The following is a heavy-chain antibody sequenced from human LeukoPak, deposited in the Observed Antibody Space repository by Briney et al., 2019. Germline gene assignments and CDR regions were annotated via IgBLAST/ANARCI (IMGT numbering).Heavy chain of an antibody. D-gene: IGHD3-3*01. V-gene: IGHV1-24*01. CDR1: GYTLTELS. Sequence: GASVKVSCKVSGYTLTELSMHWVRQAPGKGREWMGGFDPEDGETIYAQKFQGRVTMTEDTSTDTAYMELSSLRSEDTAVYYCATVSDFWSGLPFDPWGQGTLVTVSS. J-gene: IGHJ5*02. CDR2: FDPEDGET. CDR3: ATVSDFWSGLPFDP.